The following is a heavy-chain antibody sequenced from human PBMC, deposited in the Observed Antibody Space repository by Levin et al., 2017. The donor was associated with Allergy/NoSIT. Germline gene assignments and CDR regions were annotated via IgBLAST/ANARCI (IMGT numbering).Heavy chain of an antibody. Sequence: PSETLSLTCAVSGGSISSGAYSWSWIRQPPGKGLEWIGYIYHSGNTFYNPSLRSRVSLSVDTSKNQFSLRLNSVAAADTAVYVCARGATWKLGYYFDYWGQGSLVTVSS. J-gene: IGHJ4*02. CDR1: GGSISSGAYS. CDR2: IYHSGNT. CDR3: ARGATWKLGYYFDY. V-gene: IGHV4-30-2*01. D-gene: IGHD2-15*01.